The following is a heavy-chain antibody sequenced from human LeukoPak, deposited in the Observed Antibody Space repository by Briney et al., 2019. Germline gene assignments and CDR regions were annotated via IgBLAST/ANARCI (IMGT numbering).Heavy chain of an antibody. CDR3: ARDGGLDY. Sequence: GGSLRLSCAASGFTFSITWMHWVRQFPGQGLVWVARITSDGTTTSYAESVEGRFTISRDNAKNSLYLQMNSLRAEDTAVYYCARDGGLDYWGQGTLVTVSS. V-gene: IGHV3-74*03. CDR2: ITSDGTTT. CDR1: GFTFSITW. J-gene: IGHJ4*02. D-gene: IGHD4-23*01.